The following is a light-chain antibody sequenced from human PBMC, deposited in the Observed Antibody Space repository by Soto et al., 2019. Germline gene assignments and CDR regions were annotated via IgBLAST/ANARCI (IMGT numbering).Light chain of an antibody. J-gene: IGLJ1*01. CDR1: SSDVGGYNY. CDR3: SSYTSSSTRV. V-gene: IGLV2-14*01. Sequence: QSALTQPASVSGSPGQSITISCTGTSSDVGGYNYVSWYQQHPGKAPKLMIYDVSNRPSGVSNRFSGSKSGNTASLTISGLQAEDEADDYCSSYTSSSTRVFGPGTKLTVL. CDR2: DVS.